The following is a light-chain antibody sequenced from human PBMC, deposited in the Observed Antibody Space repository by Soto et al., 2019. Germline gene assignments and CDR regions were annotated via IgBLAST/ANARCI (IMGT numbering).Light chain of an antibody. V-gene: IGKV1-39*01. CDR3: QQSYRTPYS. CDR2: AAS. CDR1: QTISSY. Sequence: DIQMTQSPSSLSASVGDRVTITCRASQTISSYLNWYQQKPGEVPKRLIYAASSLHSGVPSRFSGSGSGTEFTLTISSLQPEDFATFYCQQSYRTPYSFGQGTKLEIK. J-gene: IGKJ2*01.